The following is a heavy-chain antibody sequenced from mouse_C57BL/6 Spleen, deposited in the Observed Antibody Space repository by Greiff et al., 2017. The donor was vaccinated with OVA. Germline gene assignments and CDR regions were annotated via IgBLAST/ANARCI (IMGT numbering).Heavy chain of an antibody. V-gene: IGHV1-18*01. CDR2: INPNNGGT. D-gene: IGHD1-1*01. Sequence: VHVKQSGPELVKPGASVKIPCKASGYTFTDYNMDWVKQSHGKSLEWIGDINPNNGGTIYNQKFKGKATLTVDKSSSTAYMELRSLTSEDTAVYYCARSHYYGSSYWYFDVWGTGTTVTVSS. CDR1: GYTFTDYN. J-gene: IGHJ1*03. CDR3: ARSHYYGSSYWYFDV.